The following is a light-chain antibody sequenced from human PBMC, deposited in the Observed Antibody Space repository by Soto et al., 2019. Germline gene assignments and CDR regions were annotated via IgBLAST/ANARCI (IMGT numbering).Light chain of an antibody. Sequence: QSVLTQPSSASGTPGQTVTISCSGPSSNIGTNTVNWYRQVPGTAPKLLIFNDNVRPSGVPGRFSGYRSGTSASLAISGLQSEDEADYYCAAWDGSLKVVLLGGGTKLTVL. J-gene: IGLJ2*01. V-gene: IGLV1-44*01. CDR3: AAWDGSLKVVL. CDR2: NDN. CDR1: SSNIGTNT.